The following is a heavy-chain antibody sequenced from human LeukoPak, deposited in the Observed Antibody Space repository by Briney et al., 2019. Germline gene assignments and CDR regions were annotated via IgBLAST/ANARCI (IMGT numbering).Heavy chain of an antibody. Sequence: GGSLRLSCAASGFTFSSYGMHWVRQAPGKGLEWVAVISYDGSNKYYADSVKGRFTISRDNSKNTLYLQMNSLRAEDTAVYYCAKDQLRWRIIDAFDIWGQGTMVTVSS. CDR1: GFTFSSYG. J-gene: IGHJ3*02. CDR3: AKDQLRWRIIDAFDI. CDR2: ISYDGSNK. V-gene: IGHV3-30*18. D-gene: IGHD4-23*01.